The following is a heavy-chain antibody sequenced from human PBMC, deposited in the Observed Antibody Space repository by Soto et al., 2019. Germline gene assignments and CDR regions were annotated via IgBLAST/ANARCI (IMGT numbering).Heavy chain of an antibody. CDR2: INHSGST. D-gene: IGHD6-13*01. CDR3: ARAVVEGIAAAGDCNWFDH. Sequence: PSETLSLTCAVYGGSFSGYYWSWIRQPPGKGLEWIGEINHSGSTNYNPSLKSRVTISVDTSKNQFSLKLSSVTAADTAVYYCARAVVEGIAAAGDCNWFDHWGQGTLVTVSS. CDR1: GGSFSGYY. J-gene: IGHJ5*02. V-gene: IGHV4-34*01.